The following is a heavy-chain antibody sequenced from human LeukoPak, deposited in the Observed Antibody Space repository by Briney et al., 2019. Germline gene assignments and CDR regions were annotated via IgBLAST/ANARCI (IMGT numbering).Heavy chain of an antibody. CDR2: IIPIFGTA. J-gene: IGHJ4*02. Sequence: SVKVSCKASGGTFSSYAISWVRQAPGQGLEWMGGIIPIFGTANYAQKFQGRVTITTDESTSTAYMELSSLRSEDTAVYYCAGAVYYDFWSGYYNPSFDYWGQGTLVTVSS. CDR3: AGAVYYDFWSGYYNPSFDY. V-gene: IGHV1-69*05. D-gene: IGHD3-3*01. CDR1: GGTFSSYA.